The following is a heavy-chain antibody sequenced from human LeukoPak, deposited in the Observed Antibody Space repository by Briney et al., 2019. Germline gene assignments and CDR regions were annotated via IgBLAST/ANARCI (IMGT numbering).Heavy chain of an antibody. V-gene: IGHV4-61*02. CDR3: ARVSYYYDSSGYDAYAFDI. D-gene: IGHD3-22*01. CDR2: IYTSGST. Sequence: SETLSLTCTVSGGSISSGSYYWTWIRQPAGKGLEWIGRIYTSGSTNYNPSLKSRVTISVDTSKNQFSLKLSSVTAADTAVYYCARVSYYYDSSGYDAYAFDIWGQGTMVTVSS. J-gene: IGHJ3*02. CDR1: GGSISSGSYY.